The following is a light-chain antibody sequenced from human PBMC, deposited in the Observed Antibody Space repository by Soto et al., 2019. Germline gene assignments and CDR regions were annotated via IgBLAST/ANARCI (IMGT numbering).Light chain of an antibody. CDR2: GAS. V-gene: IGKV3-15*01. CDR1: QSVSSN. Sequence: RVMTQSPATLSVSPGERATLSCRASQSVSSNVAWYQQKPGQAPRLLIYGASTRATGIPARFSGSGSGTEFTLSIYSLQSEDFAVYYCQQYNNWPALTFGGGTKVEIK. J-gene: IGKJ4*01. CDR3: QQYNNWPALT.